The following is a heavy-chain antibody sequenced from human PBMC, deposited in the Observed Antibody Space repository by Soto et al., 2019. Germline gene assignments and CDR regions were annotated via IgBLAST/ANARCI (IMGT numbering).Heavy chain of an antibody. CDR2: IYYSGST. V-gene: IGHV4-59*01. CDR1: GGSISSYY. Sequence: SGTLSLTCAVSGGSISSYYWSWIRQPPGKGLEWIGYIYYSGSTNYNPSLKSRVTISVDTSKNQFSLKLSSVTAADTAVYYCARVEHYYDSSGYHDAFDIWGQGTMVTVSS. D-gene: IGHD3-22*01. CDR3: ARVEHYYDSSGYHDAFDI. J-gene: IGHJ3*02.